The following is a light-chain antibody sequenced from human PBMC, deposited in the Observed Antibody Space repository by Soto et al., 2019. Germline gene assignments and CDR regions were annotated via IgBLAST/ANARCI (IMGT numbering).Light chain of an antibody. V-gene: IGKV3-20*01. J-gene: IGKJ2*01. CDR1: QSVSSNY. CDR3: QQYTNGPPYT. Sequence: EIVLTQSPGTLSLSPGERATLSCRASQSVSSNYLAWYQRKPGQAPRLLIYGASSRATGVPDRFSGSGSETDFTLTISRLEPEDFAVYYCQQYTNGPPYTFGQGTKLEMK. CDR2: GAS.